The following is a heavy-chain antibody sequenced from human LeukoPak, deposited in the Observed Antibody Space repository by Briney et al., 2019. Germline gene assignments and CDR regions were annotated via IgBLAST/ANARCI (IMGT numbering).Heavy chain of an antibody. Sequence: PSETLSLTCTVSGYSISSGYYWGWIRQPPGKGLEWIGSIYHSGSTYYNPSLKSRVTISVDTSKNQFSLKLSSVTAADTAVYYCARVGTAMVSDYWGQGTLVTVSS. CDR3: ARVGTAMVSDY. D-gene: IGHD5-18*01. CDR2: IYHSGST. CDR1: GYSISSGYY. V-gene: IGHV4-38-2*02. J-gene: IGHJ4*02.